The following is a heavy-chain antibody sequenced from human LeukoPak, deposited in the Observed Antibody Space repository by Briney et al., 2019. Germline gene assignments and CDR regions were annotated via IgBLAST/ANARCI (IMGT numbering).Heavy chain of an antibody. V-gene: IGHV1-2*02. J-gene: IGHJ4*02. CDR2: INANSGGA. CDR3: ARDGYCSGGTCPDLDY. Sequence: ASVKVSCKASGYSFTGYYMHWVRQAPGQGLEWMGWINANSGGAQYAQKFQGRFTMTRDTSISTAYMELTRLRSDDTAAYCCARDGYCSGGTCPDLDYWGQGTLVTISS. CDR1: GYSFTGYY. D-gene: IGHD2-15*01.